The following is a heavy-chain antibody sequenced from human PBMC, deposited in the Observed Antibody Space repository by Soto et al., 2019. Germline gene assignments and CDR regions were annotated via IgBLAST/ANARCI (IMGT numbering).Heavy chain of an antibody. CDR1: GGTFSSYA. Sequence: GASVKVSCKASGGTFSSYAISWVRQAPGQGLEWMGGIIPIFGTANYAQKFQGRVTITADESTSTAYMELSSLRSEDTAVYYCARDSSGYPNWFDPWGQGTLVTVSS. V-gene: IGHV1-69*13. J-gene: IGHJ5*02. D-gene: IGHD3-22*01. CDR2: IIPIFGTA. CDR3: ARDSSGYPNWFDP.